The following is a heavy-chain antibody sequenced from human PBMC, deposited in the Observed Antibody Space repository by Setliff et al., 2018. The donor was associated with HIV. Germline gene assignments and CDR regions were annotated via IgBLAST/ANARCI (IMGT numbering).Heavy chain of an antibody. Sequence: PSETLSLTCTVSGGSISSGGYYWSWIRQHPGKGLEWIGYIYYSGSTYYNPSLKSRVTISVDTSKNQFSLRLRSVTAADTAVYYCARSGYTSGFYWVFGAFGVWGQGKLVTVSS. J-gene: IGHJ3*01. CDR2: IYYSGST. CDR3: ARSGYTSGFYWVFGAFGV. V-gene: IGHV4-31*02. D-gene: IGHD3-22*01. CDR1: GGSISSGGYY.